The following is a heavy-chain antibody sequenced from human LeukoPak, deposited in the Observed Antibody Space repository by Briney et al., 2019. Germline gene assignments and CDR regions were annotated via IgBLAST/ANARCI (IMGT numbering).Heavy chain of an antibody. CDR3: ARAPITDTGYSYGLWNFVLDP. CDR1: GGSISSYY. CDR2: IYYSGST. J-gene: IGHJ5*02. Sequence: SETLSLTCTVSGGSISSYYWSWIRQPPGKGLEWIGYIYYSGSTNYNPSLKSRVTISVDTSKNQFSLKLSSVTAADTAVYYCARAPITDTGYSYGLWNFVLDPWGQGTLVTVSS. D-gene: IGHD5-18*01. V-gene: IGHV4-59*01.